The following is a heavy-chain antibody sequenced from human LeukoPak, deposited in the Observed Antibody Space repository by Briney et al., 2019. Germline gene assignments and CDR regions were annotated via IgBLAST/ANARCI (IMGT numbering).Heavy chain of an antibody. J-gene: IGHJ4*02. V-gene: IGHV3-74*01. Sequence: GGSLRLSCAASGFTFSNFWIHWVRHAPGERLVWVSRVDTTGNNTIYADSVKGRFTVSRDNAKHTVYLQMNSLRAEDTAVYYCERGNNGFDYWGQGALVTVSS. CDR2: VDTTGNNT. D-gene: IGHD1/OR15-1a*01. CDR3: ERGNNGFDY. CDR1: GFTFSNFW.